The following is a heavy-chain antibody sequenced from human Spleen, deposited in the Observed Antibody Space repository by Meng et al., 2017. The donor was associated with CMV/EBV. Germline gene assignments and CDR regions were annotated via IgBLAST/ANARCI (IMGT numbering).Heavy chain of an antibody. J-gene: IGHJ2*01. CDR3: ARKVGGSLDWYFDL. CDR2: NNHNGGGT. V-gene: IGHV1-2*02. Sequence: TGYAFTGYYMHWVRQAAGQGLEWIRWNNHNGGGTNYAQSFQGRVTMTRDTSIRTAYMELSRLRSDDTAVYYCARKVGGSLDWYFDLWGRGTLVTVSS. D-gene: IGHD1-26*01. CDR1: GYAFTGYY.